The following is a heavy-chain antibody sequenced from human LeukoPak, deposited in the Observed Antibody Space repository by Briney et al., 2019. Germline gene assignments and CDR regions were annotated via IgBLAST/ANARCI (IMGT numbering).Heavy chain of an antibody. CDR1: GFTFSRFW. Sequence: GGSLRLSCTASGFTFSRFWMHWVRQAPGKGLVWVSRIDPDGVNTTYADSVKGRFTISRDNAKNTLFLQMNSLRAEDTGVFYCARSGGGQFDYWGQGTLVTVSS. CDR2: IDPDGVNT. CDR3: ARSGGGQFDY. J-gene: IGHJ4*02. D-gene: IGHD6-25*01. V-gene: IGHV3-74*01.